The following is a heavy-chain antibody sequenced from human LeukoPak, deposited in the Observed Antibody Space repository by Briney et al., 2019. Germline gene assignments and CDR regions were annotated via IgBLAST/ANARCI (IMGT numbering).Heavy chain of an antibody. Sequence: SQTLSLTCTVSGGSISSGSYYWSWIRQPAGTGLEWIGRIYTSGSANYNPSLKSRVTISVDTSKNQFSLKLSSVTAADTAVYYCVSYPTYGDYAAEPVCWGQGTLVTVSS. J-gene: IGHJ4*02. CDR1: GGSISSGSYY. D-gene: IGHD4-17*01. CDR2: IYTSGSA. CDR3: VSYPTYGDYAAEPVC. V-gene: IGHV4-61*02.